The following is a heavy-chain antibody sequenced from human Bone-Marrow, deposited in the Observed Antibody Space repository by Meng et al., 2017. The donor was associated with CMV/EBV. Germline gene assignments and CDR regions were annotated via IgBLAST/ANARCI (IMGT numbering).Heavy chain of an antibody. CDR2: ISGST. Sequence: GESLKISCVASGFTFSNYAMTWVRQVPGKGLEWVSGISGSTYYADSVKGRFTIWRDNSKNTLYLQMNSLRAEDTAVYYCARDFYSVFDYWGQGTLVTVSS. D-gene: IGHD2/OR15-2a*01. CDR3: ARDFYSVFDY. V-gene: IGHV3-23*01. J-gene: IGHJ4*02. CDR1: GFTFSNYA.